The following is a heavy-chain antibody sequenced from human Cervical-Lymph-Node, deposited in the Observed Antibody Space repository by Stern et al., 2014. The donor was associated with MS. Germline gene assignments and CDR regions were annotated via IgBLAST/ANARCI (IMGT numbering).Heavy chain of an antibody. V-gene: IGHV4-59*01. CDR1: GGSISSYY. CDR3: ARYYYYGMDV. Sequence: VQLVESGPGLVKPSETLSLTCTVSGGSISSYYWSWIRQPPGKGLEWIGYIYYSASTNCNPALKSRVTISVDTSKTQFSLKLSSVTAADTAVYYCARYYYYGMDVWGQGTTFTVSS. CDR2: IYYSAST. J-gene: IGHJ6*02.